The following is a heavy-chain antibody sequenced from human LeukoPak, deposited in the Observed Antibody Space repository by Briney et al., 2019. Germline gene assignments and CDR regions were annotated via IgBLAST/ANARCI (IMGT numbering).Heavy chain of an antibody. J-gene: IGHJ4*02. CDR2: ISSSGSTI. V-gene: IGHV3-48*03. CDR3: ARDSSPRPVQPYYFDY. Sequence: GGSLRLSCAASGFTFSSYEMNWVRQAPGKGLEWVSYISSSGSTIYYADYVKGRFTISRDNAKNSLYLQMNSLRAEDTAVYYCARDSSPRPVQPYYFDYWGQGTLVTVSS. D-gene: IGHD6-13*01. CDR1: GFTFSSYE.